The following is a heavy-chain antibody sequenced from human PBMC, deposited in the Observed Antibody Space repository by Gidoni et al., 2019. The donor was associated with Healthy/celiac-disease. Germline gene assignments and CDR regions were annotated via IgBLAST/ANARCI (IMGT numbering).Heavy chain of an antibody. CDR3: ARDPDYGGNSEYYYGMDV. CDR2: IIPIFGTA. D-gene: IGHD4-17*01. CDR1: GGTFTSYA. V-gene: IGHV1-69*01. J-gene: IGHJ6*02. Sequence: QVQLVQSGAEVKKPGSSVKVSCKASGGTFTSYAISWVRQAPGQGLEWMGGIIPIFGTANYAQKFQGRVTITADEATSTAYMELSSLRSEDTGVYYCARDPDYGGNSEYYYGMDVWGQGTTVTVSS.